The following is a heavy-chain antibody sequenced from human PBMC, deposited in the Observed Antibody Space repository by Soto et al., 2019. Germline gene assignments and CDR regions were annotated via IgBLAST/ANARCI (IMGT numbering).Heavy chain of an antibody. CDR1: GGSISSGGYY. V-gene: IGHV4-31*03. CDR3: ARSSTSANYFDY. D-gene: IGHD2-2*01. J-gene: IGHJ4*02. CDR2: IYYSGST. Sequence: QVQLQESGPGLVKPSQTLSLTCTVSGGSISSGGYYWSWIRQHPGKGLEWIGYIYYSGSTYYNPSLKSRVNISVDTSKNQFSLKLSSVTAADTAVYYCARSSTSANYFDYWGPGTLVTVSS.